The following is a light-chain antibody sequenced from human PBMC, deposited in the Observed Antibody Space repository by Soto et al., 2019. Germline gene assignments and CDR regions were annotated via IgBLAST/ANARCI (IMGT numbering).Light chain of an antibody. V-gene: IGKV3-11*02. CDR2: DAS. Sequence: EIVLTQSPGTLSLSPGERATLSCRASQSVSSSSLAWYQHKPGQAPRLLIHDASNRATGVPARFSGSGSGRDFTLTITSLEPEDFAVYYCQQRSTWLYTFGQGTKLEV. CDR3: QQRSTWLYT. J-gene: IGKJ2*01. CDR1: QSVSSSS.